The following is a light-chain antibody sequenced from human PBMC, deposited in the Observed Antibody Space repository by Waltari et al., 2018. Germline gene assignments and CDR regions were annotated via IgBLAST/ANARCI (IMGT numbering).Light chain of an antibody. V-gene: IGKV1-5*01. J-gene: IGKJ1*01. CDR1: PSVTRY. CDR3: QQYDRYSAWT. Sequence: DIQMTQSPSTLSASVGDRVTRTCRASPSVTRYLAWYQQKQGKAHKVLTWDVSSLERGVPSRFSGSGSGTEFTLTISSLQPDDFATYYCQQYDRYSAWTFGQGTKVEIK. CDR2: DVS.